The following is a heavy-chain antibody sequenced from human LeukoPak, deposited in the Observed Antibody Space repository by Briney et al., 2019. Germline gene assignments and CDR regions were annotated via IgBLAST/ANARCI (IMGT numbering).Heavy chain of an antibody. V-gene: IGHV3-23*01. CDR1: AFTFSSYA. CDR3: AKSPELVGTNAFDI. J-gene: IGHJ3*02. CDR2: ISGSGGST. Sequence: GGSLRLSCAPYAFTFSSYATSCVRQPPGNGLEWVSAISGSGGSTYYADSVSGRFTISRDNSKNTLYLQMNSLRAEDTAVYYCAKSPELVGTNAFDIWGQGTIVSVSS. D-gene: IGHD2-15*01.